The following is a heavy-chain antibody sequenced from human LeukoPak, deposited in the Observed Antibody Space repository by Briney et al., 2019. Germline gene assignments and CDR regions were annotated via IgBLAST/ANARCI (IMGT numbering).Heavy chain of an antibody. V-gene: IGHV3-74*01. D-gene: IGHD1-14*01. Sequence: PGGSLRLSCAVSGFTFSSYWMHWVRQAPGKGRVWVSRINSDGSSTGYADSVKGRFTNSRDNSKDTLYLQMNSLRAEDTAVYYCAKGTGPLDIDYWGQGTLVTVSS. CDR1: GFTFSSYW. CDR3: AKGTGPLDIDY. CDR2: INSDGSST. J-gene: IGHJ4*02.